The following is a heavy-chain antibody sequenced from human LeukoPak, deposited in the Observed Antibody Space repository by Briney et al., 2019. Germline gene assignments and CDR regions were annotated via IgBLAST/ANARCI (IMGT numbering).Heavy chain of an antibody. CDR3: AKRGYCRGGTCFSHDAFDI. CDR2: ISYDGGNK. D-gene: IGHD2-15*01. V-gene: IGHV3-30*18. CDR1: GFIFSSYG. J-gene: IGHJ3*02. Sequence: GGSLRLSCAASGFIFSSYGMHWVRQAPGKGLEWVAVISYDGGNKSYTDSVKGRFTISRDNSKNTLYLQMNSLRAEDTAVYYCAKRGYCRGGTCFSHDAFDIWGQGTMVTVSS.